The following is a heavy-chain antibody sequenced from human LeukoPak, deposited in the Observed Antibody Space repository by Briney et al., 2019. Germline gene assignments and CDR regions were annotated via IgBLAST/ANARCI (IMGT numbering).Heavy chain of an antibody. Sequence: GGSLRLSCAASGFTFSSHWMNWVRQAPGKGLEWVAVISFDGSNKYYADSVKGRFTISRDNSKNTLYLQMNSLRAEDTAVYYCAAYGSSWSSFDYWGQGTLVTVSS. D-gene: IGHD6-13*01. CDR2: ISFDGSNK. J-gene: IGHJ4*02. V-gene: IGHV3-30-3*01. CDR1: GFTFSSHW. CDR3: AAYGSSWSSFDY.